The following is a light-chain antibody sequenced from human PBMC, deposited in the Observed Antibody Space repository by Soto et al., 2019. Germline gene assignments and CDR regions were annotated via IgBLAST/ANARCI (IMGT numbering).Light chain of an antibody. CDR3: QTWATVPDWV. CDR2: LDSDGSH. J-gene: IGLJ3*02. V-gene: IGLV4-69*01. Sequence: QSVLTQSPSASASLGASVKLTCTLSSGHSTYAIAWHQQQPEKGPRYLMKLDSDGSHSKGDGIPDRFSGSSSGAERYLTISSLQSEDEADYSSQTWATVPDWVFGGGTQLTVL. CDR1: SGHSTYA.